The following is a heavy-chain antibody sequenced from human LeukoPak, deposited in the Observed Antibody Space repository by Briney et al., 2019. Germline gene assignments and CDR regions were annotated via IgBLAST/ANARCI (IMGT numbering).Heavy chain of an antibody. V-gene: IGHV4-61*02. CDR2: IYTSGST. J-gene: IGHJ6*03. CDR1: GGSISSGSCY. CDR3: ARDYSYYYMDV. Sequence: KTSETLSLTCTVSGGSISSGSCYWSWIRQPAGKGLEWIGRIYTSGSTNYNPSLKSRVTISVDTSKNQFSLKLSSVTAADTAVYYCARDYSYYYMDVWGKGTTVTVSS.